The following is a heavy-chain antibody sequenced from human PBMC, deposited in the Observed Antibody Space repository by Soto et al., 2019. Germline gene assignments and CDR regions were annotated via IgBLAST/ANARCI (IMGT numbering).Heavy chain of an antibody. D-gene: IGHD2-2*01. CDR3: ARGLGYCSSTSCYEIDY. J-gene: IGHJ4*02. CDR1: GGSISSGGYY. CDR2: IYYSGST. Sequence: NPSETLSLTCTVSGGSISSGGYYWSWIRQHPGKGLEWIGYIYYSGSTYYNPSLKSRVTISVDTSKNQFSLKLSSVTAADTAVYYCARGLGYCSSTSCYEIDYWGQGTLVTVSS. V-gene: IGHV4-31*03.